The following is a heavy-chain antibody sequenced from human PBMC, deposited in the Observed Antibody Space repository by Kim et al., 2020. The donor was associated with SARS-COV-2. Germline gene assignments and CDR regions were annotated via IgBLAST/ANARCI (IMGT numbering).Heavy chain of an antibody. J-gene: IGHJ3*02. D-gene: IGHD6-25*01. CDR3: ARVKLRLRQHDAFDI. V-gene: IGHV1-2*02. Sequence: QKCQGRVTMTRDTSISTAYMELSRLRSDDTAVYYCARVKLRLRQHDAFDIWGQGTMVTVSS.